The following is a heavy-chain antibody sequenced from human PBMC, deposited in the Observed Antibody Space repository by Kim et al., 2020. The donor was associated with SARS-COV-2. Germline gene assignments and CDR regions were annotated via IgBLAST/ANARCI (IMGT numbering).Heavy chain of an antibody. CDR2: NT. Sequence: NTYSADSLKGRFTIYRTNSQNALYLQLNSLRTEDTAVYCCARSLARYYFDYWGEGTLLTVSS. CDR3: ARSLARYYFDY. J-gene: IGHJ4*02. V-gene: IGHV3-30*01. D-gene: IGHD3-9*01.